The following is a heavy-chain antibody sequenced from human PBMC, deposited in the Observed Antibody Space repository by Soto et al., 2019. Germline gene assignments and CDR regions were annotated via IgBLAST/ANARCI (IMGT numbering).Heavy chain of an antibody. J-gene: IGHJ5*02. V-gene: IGHV5-51*01. Sequence: GESMKISCKGSGYNFASYWIAWVRQMPGKGLEWMGIIYPSDSNTRYSPSFQGQVTISVDKSISTAYLQWSSLKASDTAIYYCARNLDGYDRLGYKYYCQSWRQGTRVTVCS. CDR3: ARNLDGYDRLGYKYYCQS. CDR2: IYPSDSNT. CDR1: GYNFASYW. D-gene: IGHD3-22*01.